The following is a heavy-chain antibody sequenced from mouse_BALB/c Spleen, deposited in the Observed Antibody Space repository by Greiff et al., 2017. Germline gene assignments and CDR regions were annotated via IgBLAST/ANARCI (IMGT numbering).Heavy chain of an antibody. V-gene: IGHV7-3*02. D-gene: IGHD4-1*01. CDR3: ARDKETGTGYFDV. J-gene: IGHJ1*01. Sequence: EVKLVESGGGLVQPGGSLRLSCATSGFTFTDYYMSWVRQPPGKALEWLGFIRNKANGYTTEYSASVKGRFTISRDNSQSILYLQMNTLRAEDSATYYCARDKETGTGYFDVWGAGTTVTVSS. CDR2: IRNKANGYTT. CDR1: GFTFTDYY.